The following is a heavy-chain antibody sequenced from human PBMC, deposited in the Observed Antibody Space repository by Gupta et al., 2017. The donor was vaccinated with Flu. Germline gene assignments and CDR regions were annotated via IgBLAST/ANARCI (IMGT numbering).Heavy chain of an antibody. CDR3: ARRYGSTLWDFDP. D-gene: IGHD6-13*01. J-gene: IGHJ5*02. Sequence: VRQAPGKGLEWVAVMSYDGSNKYYAGSVKGRFTISRDKSKNTLDLQMNSLRAEDTAVYYCARRYGSTLWDFDPWGQGTLVTVSS. CDR2: MSYDGSNK. V-gene: IGHV3-30*03.